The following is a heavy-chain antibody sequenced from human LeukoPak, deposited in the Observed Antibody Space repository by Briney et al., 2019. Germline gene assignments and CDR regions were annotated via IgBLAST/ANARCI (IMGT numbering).Heavy chain of an antibody. CDR2: ISGSGGST. J-gene: IGHJ4*02. CDR1: GFTFSRYA. D-gene: IGHD6-19*01. Sequence: GGSLRLSCAASGFTFSRYAMSWVRQPPGKGLEWVSAISGSGGSTYYADSVKGRFTISRDNSKNTLYLQMNSLRAEDTAIYYCAKSNLPYSSGWYYFDYWGQGTLVTVSS. CDR3: AKSNLPYSSGWYYFDY. V-gene: IGHV3-23*01.